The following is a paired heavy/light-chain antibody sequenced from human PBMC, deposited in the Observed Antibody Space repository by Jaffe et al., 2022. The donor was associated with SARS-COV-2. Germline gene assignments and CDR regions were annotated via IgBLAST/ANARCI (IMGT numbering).Light chain of an antibody. J-gene: IGLJ1*01. V-gene: IGLV2-14*01. CDR2: AVS. Sequence: QSALTQPASVSGSPGQSITISCTGTSSDVGDYNYVSWYQQHPGKAPKLMIYAVSNRPSGVSDRFSGSKSGNTASLTISGLQAEDEADYYCSSYRRISSLVFGTGTKVTVL. CDR3: SSYRRISSLV. CDR1: SSDVGDYNY.
Heavy chain of an antibody. J-gene: IGHJ4*02. CDR3: ARDMGRSWTNFDH. CDR2: IYYSGTT. D-gene: IGHD6-13*01. V-gene: IGHV4-59*01. Sequence: QVQLQESGPGLVKPSETLSLTCTVSGDSISTSYWTWIRQPPGKGLEWIGNIYYSGTTNYNSSLKSRVTIAVDTSKNQFSLKLSSVTAADTATYYCARDMGRSWTNFDHWGQGALVTVSS. CDR1: GDSISTSY.